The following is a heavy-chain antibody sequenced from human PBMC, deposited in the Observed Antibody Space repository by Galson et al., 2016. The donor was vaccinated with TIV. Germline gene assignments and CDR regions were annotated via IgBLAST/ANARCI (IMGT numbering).Heavy chain of an antibody. Sequence: SLRLSCAASGFNFSRNGMHWVRQAPGKGLEWVAFIWYDGSNKYYVDSVKGRFTISRDNSRNTLYLQMNSLKPEDTAVYYCAKDSVIRGAWWFDPRGQGNLVTVSS. D-gene: IGHD3-10*01. J-gene: IGHJ5*02. V-gene: IGHV3-33*06. CDR2: IWYDGSNK. CDR1: GFNFSRNG. CDR3: AKDSVIRGAWWFDP.